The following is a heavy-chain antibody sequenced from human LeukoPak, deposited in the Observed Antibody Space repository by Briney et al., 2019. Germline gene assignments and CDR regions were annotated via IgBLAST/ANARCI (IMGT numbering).Heavy chain of an antibody. V-gene: IGHV4-34*01. D-gene: IGHD2-15*01. J-gene: IGHJ4*02. CDR1: GGSFSGYY. CDR2: INHSGST. CDR3: ARGLSAFVH. Sequence: SETLSLTCAVYGGSFSGYYWSWIRQPPGKGLEWIGEINHSGSTNYNPSLKSRVTISVDTSKNQFSLKLSSMTAADTAVYYCARGLSAFVHWGQGTLVTVSS.